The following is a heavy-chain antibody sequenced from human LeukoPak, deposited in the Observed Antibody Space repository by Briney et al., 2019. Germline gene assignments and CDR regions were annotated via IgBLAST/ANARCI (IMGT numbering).Heavy chain of an antibody. CDR1: GYTFTGYY. V-gene: IGHV1-2*02. D-gene: IGHD1-7*01. CDR3: ARDLNNWNYADY. J-gene: IGHJ4*02. Sequence: ASVKVSCKASGYTFTGYYMHWVRQAPGQGLEWVGWINPNSGGTNYAQKFQGRVTMTRDTSISTAYMELSRLRSDDTAVYYCARDLNNWNYADYWGQGTLVTVSS. CDR2: INPNSGGT.